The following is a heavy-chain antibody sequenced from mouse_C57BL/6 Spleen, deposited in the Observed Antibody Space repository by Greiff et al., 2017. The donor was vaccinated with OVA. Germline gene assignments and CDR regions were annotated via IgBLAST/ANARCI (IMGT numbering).Heavy chain of an antibody. D-gene: IGHD1-1*01. J-gene: IGHJ4*01. CDR3: ARYYYGSSYAMDY. V-gene: IGHV1-69*01. CDR1: GYTFTSYW. Sequence: VQLQQPGAELVMPGASVKLSCKASGYTFTSYWMHWVKQRPGQGLEWIGEIDPSDSYTNYNQKFKGKSTLTVDNSSSTAYMQLSSLTSEDSAVYYSARYYYGSSYAMDYWGQGTSVTVSS. CDR2: IDPSDSYT.